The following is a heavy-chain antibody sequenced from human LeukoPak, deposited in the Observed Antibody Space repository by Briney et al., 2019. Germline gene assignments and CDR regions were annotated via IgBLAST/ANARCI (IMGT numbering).Heavy chain of an antibody. D-gene: IGHD1-26*01. V-gene: IGHV3-49*04. Sequence: GGSLRLSCTTSGFNFGDYTMNWVRQAPGKGLEWVGFIRSRPYGGTTEYAASVKGRFTISRDDSKSIAYLQINSLRTEDTAVYYCTSDEGEDTTYWGQGTLVTVSS. CDR3: TSDEGEDTTY. CDR1: GFNFGDYT. CDR2: IRSRPYGGTT. J-gene: IGHJ4*02.